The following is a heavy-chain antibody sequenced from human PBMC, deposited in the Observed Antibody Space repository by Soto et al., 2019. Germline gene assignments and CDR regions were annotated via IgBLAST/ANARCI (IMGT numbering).Heavy chain of an antibody. CDR3: ARVEDGTFDY. CDR1: VFTFSSYD. D-gene: IGHD1-1*01. CDR2: IGTAGDT. J-gene: IGHJ4*02. Sequence: SGGSLRLSCAASVFTFSSYDMHWVRQATGKGLEWVSAIGTAGDTYYPGSVKGRFTISRENAKNSLYPQMNSLRAGDTAVYYCARVEDGTFDYWGQGTLGTVSS. V-gene: IGHV3-13*01.